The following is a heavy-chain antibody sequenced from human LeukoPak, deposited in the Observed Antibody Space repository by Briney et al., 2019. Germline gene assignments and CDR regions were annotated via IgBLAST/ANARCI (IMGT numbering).Heavy chain of an antibody. CDR1: GFTFSDYW. D-gene: IGHD1-26*01. CDR2: IKTDGTFT. V-gene: IGHV3-74*01. CDR3: AREAKVGGALQY. J-gene: IGHJ4*02. Sequence: GGSLRLSCETSGFTFSDYWMHWVRQAPGKGLEWVSRIKTDGTFTRYPDSVQGRFTISRDTAKNTLLLQMNSLRAEDTAVYYCAREAKVGGALQYWGQGTLVSVSS.